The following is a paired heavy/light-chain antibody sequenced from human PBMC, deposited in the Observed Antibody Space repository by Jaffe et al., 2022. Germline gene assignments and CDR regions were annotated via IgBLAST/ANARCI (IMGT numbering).Light chain of an antibody. V-gene: IGLV2-8*01. CDR1: SSDIGGHNY. CDR3: NSYVGSNTYV. CDR2: DVT. J-gene: IGLJ2*01. Sequence: QSALTQPPSASGSPGQSVTISCTGTSSDIGGHNYVSWYQQHPGKAPKVIIYDVTKRPSGVPDRFSGSKSGNTASLTVSGLLADDEADYYCNSYVGSNTYVFGGGTKLTVL.
Heavy chain of an antibody. D-gene: IGHD4-17*01. CDR1: GDSISGSHYY. CDR3: ARHDLMTTTSLDY. CDR2: VFYTGDP. V-gene: IGHV4-39*01. J-gene: IGHJ4*02. Sequence: QLQLQESGPGLVKPSETLSLTCSVSGDSISGSHYYWAWIRQPPGKGLEWIGNVFYTGDPYYSPSLKSRVTIAVDTSKNQFSLKVRSVTAADTAVYFCARHDLMTTTSLDYWGQGALVTVSS.